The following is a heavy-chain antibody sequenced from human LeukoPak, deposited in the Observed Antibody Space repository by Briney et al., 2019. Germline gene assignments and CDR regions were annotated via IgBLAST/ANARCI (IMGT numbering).Heavy chain of an antibody. D-gene: IGHD5-24*01. CDR2: ITSSSRYK. Sequence: GGSLRLSCAASGFTFSRYSMNWVRQAPGKGLEWVSSITSSSRYKNYADSVKGRFTISRDNAKNSLYLQMNSLRAEDTAVYYCVRVMATDYYYYMDVWGKGTTVTVSS. CDR1: GFTFSRYS. CDR3: VRVMATDYYYYMDV. V-gene: IGHV3-21*01. J-gene: IGHJ6*03.